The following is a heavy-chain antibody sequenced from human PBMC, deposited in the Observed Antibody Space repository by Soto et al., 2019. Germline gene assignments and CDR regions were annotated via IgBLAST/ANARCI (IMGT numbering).Heavy chain of an antibody. CDR2: IWYDGSNE. J-gene: IGHJ6*02. CDR1: GFTFRSYG. Sequence: QVQLVESGGGVVQPGRSLRLSCAASGFTFRSYGMHWVRQAPGKGPEWVAVIWYDGSNEYYGDSVKGRFTISRDNSKDTLYLQMNSLRAEDTAVYYCARSGDYDYFYAMDVWGQGTTVTVSS. V-gene: IGHV3-33*01. CDR3: ARSGDYDYFYAMDV. D-gene: IGHD4-17*01.